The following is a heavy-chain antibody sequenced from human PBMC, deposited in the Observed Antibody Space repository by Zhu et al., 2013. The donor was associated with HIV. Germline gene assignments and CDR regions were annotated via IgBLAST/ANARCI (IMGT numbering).Heavy chain of an antibody. CDR1: GGSFSGYY. J-gene: IGHJ5*02. Sequence: QVQLQQWGAGLLKPSETLSLTCAVYGGSFSGYYWSWIRQPPGKGLEWIGEINHSGSTNYNPSLKSRVTISVGTSKNQFSLKLSSVTAADTAVYYCARGRVAAAGPPVVRFDPWGQGTLVTVSS. CDR2: INHSGST. CDR3: ARGRVAAAGPPVVRFDP. D-gene: IGHD6-13*01. V-gene: IGHV4-34*01.